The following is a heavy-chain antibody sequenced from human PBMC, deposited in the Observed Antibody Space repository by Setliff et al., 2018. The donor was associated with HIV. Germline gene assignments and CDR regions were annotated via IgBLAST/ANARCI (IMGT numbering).Heavy chain of an antibody. D-gene: IGHD3-10*01. V-gene: IGHV1-69*11. J-gene: IGHJ4*02. CDR3: ARGVLYGLSEY. Sequence: SVKVSCKASGHTPRHYGINWIRQAPGQGLEWVGSLIPVRGEPHYAPRFQGRVTITADDSTNTAYLELSNLRFDDTATYYCARGVLYGLSEYWGTGSLVTVSS. CDR2: LIPVRGEP. CDR1: GHTPRHYG.